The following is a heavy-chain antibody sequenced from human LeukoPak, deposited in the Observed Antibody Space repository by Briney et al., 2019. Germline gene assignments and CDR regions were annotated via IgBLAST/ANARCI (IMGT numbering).Heavy chain of an antibody. V-gene: IGHV3-30*04. CDR2: ISYDGSNK. Sequence: GRSLRLSCAASGFTFSSYAMHWVRQAPGKGLEWVAVISYDGSNKYYADSVKGRFTVSRDNAKNSLYLQMNSLRAEDTAVYYCARVWGDCGSDCYESFDYWGQGTLVTVSS. D-gene: IGHD2-21*02. CDR3: ARVWGDCGSDCYESFDY. CDR1: GFTFSSYA. J-gene: IGHJ4*02.